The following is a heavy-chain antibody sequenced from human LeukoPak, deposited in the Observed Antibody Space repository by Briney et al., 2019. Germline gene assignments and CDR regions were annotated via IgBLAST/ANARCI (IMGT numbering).Heavy chain of an antibody. J-gene: IGHJ4*02. CDR3: TSEMALYLY. CDR1: GFTFSSYA. Sequence: GGSLRLSCAASGFTFSSYAMSWVRQAPGKGLEWVGRIKSKTDGGTTDYAAPVKGRFTISRDDSKNTLYLQMNSLKTEDTAVYYCTSEMALYLYWGQGTLVTVSS. D-gene: IGHD5-24*01. CDR2: IKSKTDGGTT. V-gene: IGHV3-15*01.